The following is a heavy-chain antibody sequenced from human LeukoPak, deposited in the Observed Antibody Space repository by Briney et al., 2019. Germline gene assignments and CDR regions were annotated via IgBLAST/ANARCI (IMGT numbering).Heavy chain of an antibody. J-gene: IGHJ4*02. CDR1: GYTFTDYY. CDR2: INPKSGGT. CDR3: AREGGATTGFDY. V-gene: IGHV1-2*06. D-gene: IGHD3-16*01. Sequence: ASVKVSCRASGYTFTDYYMHWVRQAPGQGLEWMGRINPKSGGTNYAQKFQGRVTTTRDTSISTAYMELSRLRSDDTAVYYCAREGGATTGFDYWGQGTLVTVSS.